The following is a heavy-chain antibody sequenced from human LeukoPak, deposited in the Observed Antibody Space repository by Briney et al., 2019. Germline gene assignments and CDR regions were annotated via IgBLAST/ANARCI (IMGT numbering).Heavy chain of an antibody. Sequence: PSETLSLTCTVSGGSIGSYYRSWIRQPPGKGLEWIGYIYYSGRTNYNPSLKSRVTISVDTSKNQFSLKLSSVTAADTAVYYCARVFNWGDFDYWGQGTLVTVSS. CDR3: ARVFNWGDFDY. J-gene: IGHJ4*02. CDR1: GGSIGSYY. D-gene: IGHD7-27*01. CDR2: IYYSGRT. V-gene: IGHV4-59*01.